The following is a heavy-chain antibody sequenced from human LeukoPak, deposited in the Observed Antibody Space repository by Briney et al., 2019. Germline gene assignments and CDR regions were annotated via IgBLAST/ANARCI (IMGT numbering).Heavy chain of an antibody. CDR3: ARSSSIAARYFDY. CDR1: GFTVSSNY. Sequence: PGGSLRLSCAASGFTVSSNYMSWVRRAQGKGLEWVSVIYSGGSTYYADSVKGRFTISRDNSKNTLYLQMNSLSAEDTAVYYCARSSSIAARYFDYWGQGTLVTVSS. V-gene: IGHV3-66*02. CDR2: IYSGGST. D-gene: IGHD6-6*01. J-gene: IGHJ4*02.